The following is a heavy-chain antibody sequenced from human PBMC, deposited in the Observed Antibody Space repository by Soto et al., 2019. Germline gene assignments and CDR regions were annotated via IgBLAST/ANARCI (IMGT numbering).Heavy chain of an antibody. V-gene: IGHV3-11*06. CDR1: GFTFSDYY. D-gene: IGHD6-6*01. CDR2: ISSSSSYT. CDR3: ARDEYSSSSRKVYYYGMDV. J-gene: IGHJ6*02. Sequence: LRLSCAASGFTFSDYYMSWIRQAPGKGLEWVSYISSSSSYTNYADSVKGRFTISRDNAKNSLYLQMNSLRAEDTAVYYCARDEYSSSSRKVYYYGMDVWRQGTTVTVSS.